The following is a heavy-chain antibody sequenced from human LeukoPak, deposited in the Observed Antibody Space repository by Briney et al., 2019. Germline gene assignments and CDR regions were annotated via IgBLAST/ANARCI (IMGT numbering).Heavy chain of an antibody. Sequence: ASVKASCKVSGYTLTELSMHWVRQAPGKGLEWMGGFDPEDGETIYAQKFQGRLTMTEDTSTDTAYMELSSLRSEDTAVYYCATRYYDSSGYRLFDYWGQGTLVTVSS. D-gene: IGHD3-22*01. J-gene: IGHJ4*02. V-gene: IGHV1-24*01. CDR1: GYTLTELS. CDR3: ATRYYDSSGYRLFDY. CDR2: FDPEDGET.